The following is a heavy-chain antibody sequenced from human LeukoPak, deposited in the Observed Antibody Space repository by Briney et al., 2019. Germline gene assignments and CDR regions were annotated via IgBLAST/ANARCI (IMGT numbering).Heavy chain of an antibody. CDR1: GGSFSGYY. V-gene: IGHV4-34*01. CDR2: INHSGST. D-gene: IGHD3-10*01. Sequence: SETLSLTCAVYGGSFSGYYWSWIRQPPWKGLEWIGEINHSGSTNYNPSLKSRVTISVDTSKNQFSLKLSSVTAADTAVYYCARVYRYGSGSYPQTWGQGTLVTVSS. J-gene: IGHJ5*02. CDR3: ARVYRYGSGSYPQT.